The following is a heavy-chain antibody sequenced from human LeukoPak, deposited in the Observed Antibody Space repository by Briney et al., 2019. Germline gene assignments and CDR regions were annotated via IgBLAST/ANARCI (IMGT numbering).Heavy chain of an antibody. V-gene: IGHV3-33*08. D-gene: IGHD2-21*02. CDR1: GFTFSSNA. CDR3: ARGQVETAIPGDY. J-gene: IGHJ4*02. CDR2: IWYDGSNK. Sequence: TGGSLRLSCAASGFTFSSNAMHWVRQPPGKGLEWVAVIWYDGSNKYHAASVKGRFTISRDNSKNTLYLQMNSLRAEDTAVYYCARGQVETAIPGDYWGQGTLVTVSS.